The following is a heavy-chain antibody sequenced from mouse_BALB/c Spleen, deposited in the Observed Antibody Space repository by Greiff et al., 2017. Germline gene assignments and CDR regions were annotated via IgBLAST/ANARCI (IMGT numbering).Heavy chain of an antibody. D-gene: IGHD4-1*01. Sequence: EVKLQESGGGLVQPGGSRKLSCAASGFTFSSFGMHWVRQAPEKGLEWVAYISSGSSTIYYADTVKGRFTISRDNPKNTLFLQMTSLRSEDTAMYYCARQTGNWYFDVWGAGTTVTVSS. CDR1: GFTFSSFG. CDR2: ISSGSSTI. V-gene: IGHV5-17*02. J-gene: IGHJ1*01. CDR3: ARQTGNWYFDV.